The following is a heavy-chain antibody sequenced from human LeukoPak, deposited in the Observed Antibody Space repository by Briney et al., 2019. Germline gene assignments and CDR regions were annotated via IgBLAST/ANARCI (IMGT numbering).Heavy chain of an antibody. J-gene: IGHJ3*02. CDR2: IIGSGATT. V-gene: IGHV3-23*01. D-gene: IGHD6-19*01. CDR3: AKDPESSGWHVYGPAFDI. Sequence: PGGSLRLSCAASGFTFSSFAMSWVRQTPGMGLEWVAAIIGSGATTVYADSVKGRFTISRDNSKNTLYLQMYNLRAEDTAIYYCAKDPESSGWHVYGPAFDIWGQGTMVTVSS. CDR1: GFTFSSFA.